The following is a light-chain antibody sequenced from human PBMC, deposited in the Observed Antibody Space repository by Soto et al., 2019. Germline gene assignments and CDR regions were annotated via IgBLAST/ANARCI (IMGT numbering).Light chain of an antibody. CDR2: GAS. CDR1: QTVADS. CDR3: QQYYDWPLT. Sequence: EIVMTQSPATLSVSQGERATLSCRASQTVADSLVWYQQKPGQPPRPLIKGASTRATGIPATFSGSGSGTELTITISSLQSEDGEVYDCQQYYDWPLTFGGGTKVDIK. J-gene: IGKJ4*01. V-gene: IGKV3-15*01.